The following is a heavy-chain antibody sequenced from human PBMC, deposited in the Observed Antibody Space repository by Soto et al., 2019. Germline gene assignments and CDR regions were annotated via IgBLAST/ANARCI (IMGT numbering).Heavy chain of an antibody. J-gene: IGHJ4*02. CDR3: TTSTWYPPFDY. V-gene: IGHV3-15*01. CDR2: IKSKTDGGTT. D-gene: IGHD6-13*01. Sequence: PGGSPRLSCAASGFTFSNAWMSWVRQAPGKGLEWVGRIKSKTDGGTTDYAAPVKGRFTISRDDSKNTLFLQMNSLKTEDTAVYYCTTSTWYPPFDYWGQGTLVTVSS. CDR1: GFTFSNAW.